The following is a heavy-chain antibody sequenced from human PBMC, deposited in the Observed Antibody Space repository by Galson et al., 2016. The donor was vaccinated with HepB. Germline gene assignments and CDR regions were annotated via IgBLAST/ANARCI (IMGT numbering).Heavy chain of an antibody. Sequence: SLRLSCAPSGFRFSSYGMHWVRQAPGKGLEWVASICYDGTNNNYADPVKGRFTISKDQGRMTFSGANSKDTLYLQMNSLGTEDTAVYYCARASGDLFDYWGQGTLVTVSS. V-gene: IGHV3-33*01. J-gene: IGHJ4*02. CDR1: GFRFSSYG. CDR3: ARASGDLFDY. D-gene: IGHD4-17*01. CDR2: ICYDGTNN.